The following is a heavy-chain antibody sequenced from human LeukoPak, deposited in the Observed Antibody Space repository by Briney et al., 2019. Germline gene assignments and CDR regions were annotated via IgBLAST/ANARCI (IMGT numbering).Heavy chain of an antibody. D-gene: IGHD4-17*01. V-gene: IGHV3-21*01. CDR3: ARDRYGDNSFDY. J-gene: IGHJ4*02. CDR1: GFTFNIYT. Sequence: PGGSLRLSCAASGFTFNIYTMNWVRQAPGKGLEWVSSISSSSTYIYYADSVKGRFTISRDNAQNSLYLQMNSLRAEDTAVYYCARDRYGDNSFDYWGQGTLVTVSS. CDR2: ISSSSTYI.